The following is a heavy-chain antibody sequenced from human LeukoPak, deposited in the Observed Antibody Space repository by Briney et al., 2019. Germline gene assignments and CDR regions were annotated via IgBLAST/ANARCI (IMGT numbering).Heavy chain of an antibody. Sequence: GGSLGLSCAASGFTFSNYAMSWVRQAPGKGLEWVSAINSSGGKTYYADSVKGRFTISRDNSKNTLYLQMNSLRAEDTAVYYCARAKPDGIAADPWGQGTLVTVSS. D-gene: IGHD6-13*01. CDR3: ARAKPDGIAADP. V-gene: IGHV3-23*01. J-gene: IGHJ5*02. CDR1: GFTFSNYA. CDR2: INSSGGKT.